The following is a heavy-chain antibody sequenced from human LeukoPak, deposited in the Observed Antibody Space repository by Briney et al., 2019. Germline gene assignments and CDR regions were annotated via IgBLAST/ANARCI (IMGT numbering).Heavy chain of an antibody. J-gene: IGHJ3*02. CDR1: GFTFDDHG. Sequence: GGSLRLSCAASGFTFDDHGMHWVQQAPGKGLEWVSGISWSSGIIGYADSVKGRFTISRDNAKNSLDLQMESLRAEDTAVYYCAKDTGSPADAITMEDNAFDIWGQGTMVTVSS. D-gene: IGHD3-3*01. CDR3: AKDTGSPADAITMEDNAFDI. CDR2: ISWSSGII. V-gene: IGHV3-9*01.